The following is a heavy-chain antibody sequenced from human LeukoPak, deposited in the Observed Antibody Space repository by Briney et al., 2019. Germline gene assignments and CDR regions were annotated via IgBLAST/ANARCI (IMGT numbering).Heavy chain of an antibody. J-gene: IGHJ4*02. D-gene: IGHD2-8*01. CDR3: ARGEKSWINGFDL. CDR2: ISSSGSTK. CDR1: GFTFSTYN. Sequence: GGSLRLPCAASGFTFSTYNMNWVRQAPGKGLEWVSYISSSGSTKYYADSVKGRFTISRDNVKNSLFLQMNSLSDEDTAVYYCARGEKSWINGFDLWGQGTLVTVSS. V-gene: IGHV3-48*02.